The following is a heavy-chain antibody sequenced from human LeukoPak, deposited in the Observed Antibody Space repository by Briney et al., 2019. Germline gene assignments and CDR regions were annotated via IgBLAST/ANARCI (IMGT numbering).Heavy chain of an antibody. V-gene: IGHV1-2*06. CDR2: INPNSGGT. D-gene: IGHD3-9*01. CDR3: AREHDILTGYYYYGMDV. J-gene: IGHJ6*02. Sequence: GASVKVSCKASGYTFTGYYMHWVRQAPGQGLEWMGRINPNSGGTNYAQKFQGRVTMTRDTSISTAYMKLSRLRSDDTAVYYCAREHDILTGYYYYGMDVWGQGTTVTVSS. CDR1: GYTFTGYY.